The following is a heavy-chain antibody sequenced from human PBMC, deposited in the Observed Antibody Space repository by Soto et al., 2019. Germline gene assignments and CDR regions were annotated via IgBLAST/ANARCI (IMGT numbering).Heavy chain of an antibody. V-gene: IGHV4-34*01. CDR2: INHRGST. Sequence: SENLSVTCAVYGGSFSGYYCSWIRQPPGKGRDLIGEINHRGSTNYNPSLKSRVTISVDTSKNQFSLKLSPVTAADTAVYYCAIDRGVRGVIRVPSNKSIETGMDVWGQGTTVT. CDR1: GGSFSGYY. D-gene: IGHD3-10*01. J-gene: IGHJ6*02. CDR3: AIDRGVRGVIRVPSNKSIETGMDV.